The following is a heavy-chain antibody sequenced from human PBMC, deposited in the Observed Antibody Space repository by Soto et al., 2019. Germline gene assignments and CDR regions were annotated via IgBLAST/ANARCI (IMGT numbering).Heavy chain of an antibody. D-gene: IGHD6-6*01. V-gene: IGHV4-34*01. CDR3: ARGHSTSGYDS. CDR1: GASFSGYY. CDR2: IHHSGST. J-gene: IGHJ4*02. Sequence: PSETLSLTCSVYGASFSGYYWSWIRQSPRKGLEWIGEIHHSGSTHYNPSLKSRLTFSIDESQSQFYMMLTSVTAADTALYFCARGHSTSGYDSWGQGSLVTVSS.